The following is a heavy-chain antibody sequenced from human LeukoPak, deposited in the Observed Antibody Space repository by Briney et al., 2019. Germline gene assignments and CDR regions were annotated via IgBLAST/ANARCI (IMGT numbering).Heavy chain of an antibody. D-gene: IGHD6-19*01. CDR3: VGSSGWLFDY. Sequence: GGSLRLSCAGTGFTFSNYWMNWVRQAPGKGLEWVANIKEDGSRINYVDSVKGRFTISRDNAKNSVYLQMNNLRAEDTAVYYCVGSSGWLFDYWGQGILVAVSS. V-gene: IGHV3-7*01. CDR1: GFTFSNYW. J-gene: IGHJ4*02. CDR2: IKEDGSRI.